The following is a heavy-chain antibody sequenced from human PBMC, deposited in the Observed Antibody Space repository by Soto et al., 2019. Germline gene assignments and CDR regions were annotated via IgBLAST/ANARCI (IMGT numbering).Heavy chain of an antibody. CDR1: GYTFTTYD. Sequence: QVHLVQSGAEGTEPGASVKVSCKASGYTFTTYDINWVRQATGQGLEWMGWMTPYSGDTGYVQKLQGRVAMTMDTSISTAYMELTSMRSDDTAVYYCARSRGGGGVHFDFWGQGTLVTVPS. D-gene: IGHD3-16*01. CDR3: ARSRGGGGVHFDF. V-gene: IGHV1-8*01. J-gene: IGHJ4*02. CDR2: MTPYSGDT.